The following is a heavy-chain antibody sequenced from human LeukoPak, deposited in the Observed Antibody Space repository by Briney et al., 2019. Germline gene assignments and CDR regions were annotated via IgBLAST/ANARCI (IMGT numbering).Heavy chain of an antibody. CDR1: GYTFTSYD. J-gene: IGHJ4*02. CDR2: MSPYSGNT. Sequence: GASVKVSCKGSGYTFTSYDINWVRQASGQGLEWMGWMSPYSGNTGYAQKFQGRVTMTRDTSIATAYMELSSLRSEDTAVYYCASDQPGGGIDDWGQGTLVTVSS. V-gene: IGHV1-8*01. CDR3: ASDQPGGGIDD. D-gene: IGHD2-15*01.